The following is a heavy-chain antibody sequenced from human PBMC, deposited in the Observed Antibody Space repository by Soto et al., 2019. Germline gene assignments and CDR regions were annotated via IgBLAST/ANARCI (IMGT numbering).Heavy chain of an antibody. Sequence: APGKGLEWVSYISSSSSFTNYADSVKGRFTISRDNAKNSLYLQMNSLRAEDTAVYYCARVPRLSRAFDIWGQGTMVTV. D-gene: IGHD2-2*01. CDR3: ARVPRLSRAFDI. CDR2: ISSSSSFT. V-gene: IGHV3-11*06. J-gene: IGHJ3*02.